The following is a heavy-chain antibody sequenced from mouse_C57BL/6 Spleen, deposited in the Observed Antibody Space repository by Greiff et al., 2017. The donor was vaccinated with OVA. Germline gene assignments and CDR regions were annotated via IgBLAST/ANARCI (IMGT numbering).Heavy chain of an antibody. V-gene: IGHV1-52*01. CDR1: GYTFTSYW. CDR2: IDPSDSET. CDR3: ARYDYDKVYYAMDD. D-gene: IGHD2-4*01. Sequence: QVQLQQPGAELVRPGSSVKLSCKASGYTFTSYWMHWVKQRPIQGLEWIGNIDPSDSETHYNQKFKDKATLTVDKSSSTAYMQLSSLTSEDSAVYYCARYDYDKVYYAMDDWGQGTSVAVSS. J-gene: IGHJ4*01.